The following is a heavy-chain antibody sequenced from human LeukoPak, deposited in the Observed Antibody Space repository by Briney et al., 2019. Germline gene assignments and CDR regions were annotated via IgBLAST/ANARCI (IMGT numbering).Heavy chain of an antibody. CDR3: AKSGRITIFEGYMDV. V-gene: IGHV3-9*02. D-gene: IGHD3-3*01. Sequence: GGSLRLSCAASGFNSGDYAIHWVRQAPGKGLEWVSSINWNSGSRAYADSVKGRFTISRDNAKNSLYLQMNSLRPEDTALYHCAKSGRITIFEGYMDVWGKGTTVTVSS. CDR2: INWNSGSR. CDR1: GFNSGDYA. J-gene: IGHJ6*03.